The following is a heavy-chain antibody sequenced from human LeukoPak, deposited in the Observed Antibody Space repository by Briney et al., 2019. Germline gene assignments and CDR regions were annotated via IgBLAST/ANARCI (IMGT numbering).Heavy chain of an antibody. CDR1: GYTFTGYY. Sequence: ASVKVSCTASGYTFTGYYMHWVRQAPGQGLEWMGWINPNSGGTNYAQKFQGRVTMTRDTSISTAYMELSRLRSDDTAVYYCARSGGWGSSYYYYYGMDVWGQGTTVTVSS. J-gene: IGHJ6*02. CDR3: ARSGGWGSSYYYYYGMDV. D-gene: IGHD7-27*01. CDR2: INPNSGGT. V-gene: IGHV1-2*02.